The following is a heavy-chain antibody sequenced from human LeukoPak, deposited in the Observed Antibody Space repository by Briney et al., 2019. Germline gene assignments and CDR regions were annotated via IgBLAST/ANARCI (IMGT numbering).Heavy chain of an antibody. CDR2: ISSSSSYI. CDR3: ARGVGKSGAFDT. V-gene: IGHV3-21*01. Sequence: GGSLRLSCAASGFTFSSYSMNWVRQAPGKGLEWVSSISSSSSYIYYADSVKGRFTISRDNAKNSLYLQMNSLRAEDTAVYYCARGVGKSGAFDTWGQGTMVTVSS. CDR1: GFTFSSYS. J-gene: IGHJ3*02. D-gene: IGHD2-15*01.